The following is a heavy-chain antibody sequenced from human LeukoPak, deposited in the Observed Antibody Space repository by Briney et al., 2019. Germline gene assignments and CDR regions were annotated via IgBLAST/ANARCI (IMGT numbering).Heavy chain of an antibody. CDR2: MYPGDSDT. CDR3: ARQQDYGSGSYGGAFDI. V-gene: IGHV5-51*01. D-gene: IGHD3-10*01. CDR1: GYTFTNYW. Sequence: GESLKISCKGSGYTFTNYWIGWVRQMPGKGLEWMGIMYPGDSDTRYSPSFQGQVTISADKSISTAYLQWSSLKASDTAMYYCARQQDYGSGSYGGAFDIWGQGTMVTVSS. J-gene: IGHJ3*02.